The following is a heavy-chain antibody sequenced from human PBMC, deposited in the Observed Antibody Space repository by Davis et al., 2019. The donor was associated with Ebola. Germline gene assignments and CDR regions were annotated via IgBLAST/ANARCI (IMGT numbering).Heavy chain of an antibody. Sequence: AASVKVSCKASGYTFTSYDINWVRQVTGQGLEWMGWMNPNSGNTGYAQKFQGRVTMTRNTSISTAYMELSSLRSGDTAVYYCARRIGHSYGKGDYWGQGTLVTVSS. CDR1: GYTFTSYD. J-gene: IGHJ4*02. D-gene: IGHD5-18*01. CDR3: ARRIGHSYGKGDY. V-gene: IGHV1-8*01. CDR2: MNPNSGNT.